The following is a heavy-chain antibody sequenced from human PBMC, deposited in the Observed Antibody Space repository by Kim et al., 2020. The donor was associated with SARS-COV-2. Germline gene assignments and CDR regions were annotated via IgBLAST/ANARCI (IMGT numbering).Heavy chain of an antibody. J-gene: IGHJ4*02. D-gene: IGHD3-9*01. V-gene: IGHV1-24*01. CDR1: GYTLTELS. Sequence: ASVKVSCKVSGYTLTELSMHWVRQAPGKGLEWMGGFDPEDGETIYAQKFQGRVTMTEDTSTDTAYMELSSLRSEDTAVYYCATWVRARTYYDILTGYYKAYYFDYWGQGTLVTVSS. CDR3: ATWVRARTYYDILTGYYKAYYFDY. CDR2: FDPEDGET.